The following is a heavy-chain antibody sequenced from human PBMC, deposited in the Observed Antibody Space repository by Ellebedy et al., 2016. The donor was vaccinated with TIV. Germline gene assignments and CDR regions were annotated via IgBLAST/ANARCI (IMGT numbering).Heavy chain of an antibody. D-gene: IGHD4-23*01. J-gene: IGHJ6*02. CDR1: GFTFSGYW. CDR2: IATDGSST. Sequence: GESLKISCAASGFTFSGYWMHWVRPPPVPGLVWVSRIATDGSSTTSADSVKGRFSISRDNAKNTLYLHRSSLRAEDTAVYYCVRDKQDYGGGYYFDGMDVWGQGTMVTISS. V-gene: IGHV3-74*01. CDR3: VRDKQDYGGGYYFDGMDV.